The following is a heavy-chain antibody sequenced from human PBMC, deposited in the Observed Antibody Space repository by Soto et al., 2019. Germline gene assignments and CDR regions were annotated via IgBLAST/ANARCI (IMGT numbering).Heavy chain of an antibody. CDR1: GNSFTSYW. V-gene: IGHV5-51*01. Sequence: GESLKISCTGSGNSFTSYWIGWVRQMPGKGLEWMGIIYLGDSNTRYSPTFQGQVTISADRSISTAYLQWSSLKASDTAMYYCATKDYCSSNSCYKVDYWGQGTLVTVSS. CDR2: IYLGDSNT. D-gene: IGHD2-2*02. CDR3: ATKDYCSSNSCYKVDY. J-gene: IGHJ4*02.